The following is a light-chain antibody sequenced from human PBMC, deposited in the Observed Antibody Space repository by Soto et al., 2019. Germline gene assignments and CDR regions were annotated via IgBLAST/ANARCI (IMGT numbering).Light chain of an antibody. V-gene: IGKV1-12*01. J-gene: IGKJ1*01. Sequence: IQITQSPASVSPSVGDRITIACRTSQNVGSSLAWFQQKPGQAPKYLIQAASILQGGIPSRFSGSGSGTEFILGINNLQPEDFAVYYCLQDYSFPRTFGLGTKVDI. CDR2: AAS. CDR1: QNVGSS. CDR3: LQDYSFPRT.